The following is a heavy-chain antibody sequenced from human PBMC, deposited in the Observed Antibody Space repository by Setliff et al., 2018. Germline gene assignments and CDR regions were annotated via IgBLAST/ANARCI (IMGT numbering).Heavy chain of an antibody. D-gene: IGHD3-10*01. V-gene: IGHV7-4-1*02. CDR1: GYIFTDYS. Sequence: ASVKVSCKTSGYIFTDYSIHWVRQAPGQGLEWMGWIKTDTGSPTYARGFTGRLVFSLDTSVGTTFLQISGLKAEDTAVYYCARGIYYYSSGGFYYMDVWGKGTTVTVSS. J-gene: IGHJ6*03. CDR3: ARGIYYYSSGGFYYMDV. CDR2: IKTDTGSP.